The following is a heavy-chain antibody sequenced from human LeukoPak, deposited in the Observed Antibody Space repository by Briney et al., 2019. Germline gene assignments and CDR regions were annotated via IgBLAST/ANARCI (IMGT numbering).Heavy chain of an antibody. CDR3: ARESYSSGWYKDY. Sequence: PSETLSLTCTVSGGSISSYYWSWIRQPAGKALAWIGRIYSSGSTNYNPSLKSRVTMSVDTSKNQFSLNLSSLTAADTAFYYCARESYSSGWYKDYWGQGILVTVSS. D-gene: IGHD6-19*01. V-gene: IGHV4-4*07. CDR2: IYSSGST. CDR1: GGSISSYY. J-gene: IGHJ4*02.